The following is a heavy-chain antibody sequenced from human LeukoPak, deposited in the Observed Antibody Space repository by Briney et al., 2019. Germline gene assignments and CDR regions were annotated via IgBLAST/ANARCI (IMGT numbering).Heavy chain of an antibody. CDR1: GASISSSSYY. CDR3: ARLPLLGVVPAANTPRRMDV. J-gene: IGHJ6*03. V-gene: IGHV4-39*07. D-gene: IGHD2-2*01. Sequence: SETLSLTCTVSGASISSSSYYWGWIRQPPGKGLEWIGEINHSGSTNYNPSLKSRVTISVDTSKNQFSLKLSSVTAADTAVYYCARLPLLGVVPAANTPRRMDVWGKGTTVTVSS. CDR2: INHSGST.